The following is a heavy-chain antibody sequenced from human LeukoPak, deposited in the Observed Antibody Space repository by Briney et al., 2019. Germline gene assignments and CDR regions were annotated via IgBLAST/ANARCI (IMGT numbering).Heavy chain of an antibody. D-gene: IGHD2-2*01. CDR2: ISSSSSYI. V-gene: IGHV3-21*01. CDR3: ARAGPGYCSSTSCALGY. J-gene: IGHJ4*02. CDR1: GFTFSSYS. Sequence: GGSLRLSCAASGFTFSSYSMNWVRQAPGKGLEWVSSISSSSSYIYYADSVKGRFTISRDNSKNTLYLQMNSLRAEDTAVYYCARAGPGYCSSTSCALGYWGQGTLVTVSS.